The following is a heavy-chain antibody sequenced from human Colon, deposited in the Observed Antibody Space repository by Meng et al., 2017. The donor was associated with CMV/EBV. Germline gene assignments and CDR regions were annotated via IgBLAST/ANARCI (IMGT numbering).Heavy chain of an antibody. Sequence: IDNGDYYRSWIRQPPGKGLEWIGYINNLGDTYYNASLRRRLAISIDTSKNHFSLNLTSVTAADTAVYYCARARAYSSSWYVNFDNWGQGALVTVSS. D-gene: IGHD6-19*01. CDR1: IDNGDYY. CDR3: ARARAYSSSWYVNFDN. J-gene: IGHJ4*02. CDR2: INNLGDT. V-gene: IGHV4-30-4*08.